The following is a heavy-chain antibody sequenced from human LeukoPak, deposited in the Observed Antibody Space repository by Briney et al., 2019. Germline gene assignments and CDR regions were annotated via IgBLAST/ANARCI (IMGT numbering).Heavy chain of an antibody. V-gene: IGHV1-18*01. D-gene: IGHD3-22*01. Sequence: GASVKVSCKASGYTFTSYGISWVRQAPGQGLEWMGWISAYNGNTNYAQKLQGRVTMTTDTSTSTAYMELRSLRSDDTAVYYCAREYYYDSSGYYLRDYWGQGTLVTISS. CDR2: ISAYNGNT. CDR3: AREYYYDSSGYYLRDY. CDR1: GYTFTSYG. J-gene: IGHJ4*02.